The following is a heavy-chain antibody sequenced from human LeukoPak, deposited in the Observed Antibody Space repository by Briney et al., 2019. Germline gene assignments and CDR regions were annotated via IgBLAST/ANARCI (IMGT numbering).Heavy chain of an antibody. CDR1: GGSISYYD. CDR2: IYYNGST. J-gene: IGHJ4*02. Sequence: PSETLSLTCTVSGGSISYYDWSWIRQSPGKGLEWIGYIYYNGSTNYNLSLKSRVTISVDMSKNQFSLKVTSVTAADTAIYYCARKGGHFDYWGQGTLVTVSS. D-gene: IGHD2-15*01. V-gene: IGHV4-59*01. CDR3: ARKGGHFDY.